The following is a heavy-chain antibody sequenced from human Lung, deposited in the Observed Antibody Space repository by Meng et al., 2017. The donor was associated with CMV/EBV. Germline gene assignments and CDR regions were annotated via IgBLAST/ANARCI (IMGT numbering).Heavy chain of an antibody. CDR2: INHSRNT. Sequence: SXTLSLXCAVYGGSFSGYYWTWIRQPPGKGLEWIGEINHSRNTNYNPSLKSRVTMSVDTSKNQFSLNLSSVSAADTAVYYCARGRVAARQIQRPGLYFDDXGQGXLVTVSS. CDR3: ARGRVAARQIQRPGLYFDD. CDR1: GGSFSGYY. J-gene: IGHJ4*02. V-gene: IGHV4-34*01. D-gene: IGHD6-6*01.